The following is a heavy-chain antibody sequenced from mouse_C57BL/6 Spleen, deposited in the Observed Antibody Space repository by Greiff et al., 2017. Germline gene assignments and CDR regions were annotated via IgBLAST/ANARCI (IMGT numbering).Heavy chain of an antibody. V-gene: IGHV1-9*01. Sequence: QVQLQQSGAELMKPGASVKLSCKASGYTFTGYWIEWVKQSHGHGLEWIGDILPGSGSTNYNEKFKGKATFTVDTSSNTPYMQLSSLTTEDSAIYYCASSDDYGAYWGQGTLVTVSA. CDR1: GYTFTGYW. CDR2: ILPGSGST. CDR3: ASSDDYGAY. D-gene: IGHD2-4*01. J-gene: IGHJ3*01.